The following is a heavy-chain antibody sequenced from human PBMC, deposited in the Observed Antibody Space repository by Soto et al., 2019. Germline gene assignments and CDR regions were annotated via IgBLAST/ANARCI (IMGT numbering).Heavy chain of an antibody. CDR3: ARLYSGWYVFDY. V-gene: IGHV4-39*01. CDR2: IYYSGST. D-gene: IGHD6-19*01. Sequence: QLQLQESGPGLVKPSETLSLTCTVSGGSISSTSYYWGWIRQPPGKGLEWIGSIYYSGSTYYNPSLKSRVTISVDTSDNQFSLKLSSVTAADTAVYYCARLYSGWYVFDYWGQGTLVTVSS. CDR1: GGSISSTSYY. J-gene: IGHJ4*02.